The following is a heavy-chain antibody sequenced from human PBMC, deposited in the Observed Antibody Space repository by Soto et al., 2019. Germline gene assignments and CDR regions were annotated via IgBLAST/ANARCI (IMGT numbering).Heavy chain of an antibody. CDR3: AREIRYCSNGVCSSSAMDV. J-gene: IGHJ6*02. CDR2: SHYSGST. CDR1: GAYISSSDYY. D-gene: IGHD2-8*01. V-gene: IGHV4-30-4*01. Sequence: SETLSLTCTVSGAYISSSDYYWSWIRQPPGKGLEWIGYSHYSGSTFYNPSLKSRVTISLDTSKNQFSLRLGSVAATDTAVYFCAREIRYCSNGVCSSSAMDVWGQGTTVTVSS.